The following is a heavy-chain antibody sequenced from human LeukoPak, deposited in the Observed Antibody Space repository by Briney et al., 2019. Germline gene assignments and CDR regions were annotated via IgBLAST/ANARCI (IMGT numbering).Heavy chain of an antibody. CDR1: GGSFSGYY. CDR2: INHSGST. V-gene: IGHV4-34*01. J-gene: IGHJ3*02. CDR3: ARGAEPNSYYDSSGYYYPAAFDI. D-gene: IGHD3-22*01. Sequence: SETLSLTCAVYGGSFSGYYWSWIRQPPGKGLEWIGEINHSGSTNYNPSLKSRVTISVDTSKNQFSLKLSSVTAADTAVYYCARGAEPNSYYDSSGYYYPAAFDIWGQGTMVTVSS.